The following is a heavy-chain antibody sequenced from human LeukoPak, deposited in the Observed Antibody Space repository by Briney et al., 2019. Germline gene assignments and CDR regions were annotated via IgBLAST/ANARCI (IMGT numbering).Heavy chain of an antibody. CDR3: ARVSWFPGTSYYYMDV. Sequence: MSSETLSLTCTVSGVSISNYYWSWIRQPPGKGLEWIGYIHYSGSTSYNPSLKSRVTISVDTSKKQFSLKLSSVTAADTAVYYCARVSWFPGTSYYYMDVWGKGTTVTVSS. CDR2: IHYSGST. V-gene: IGHV4-59*01. J-gene: IGHJ6*03. D-gene: IGHD1-1*01. CDR1: GVSISNYY.